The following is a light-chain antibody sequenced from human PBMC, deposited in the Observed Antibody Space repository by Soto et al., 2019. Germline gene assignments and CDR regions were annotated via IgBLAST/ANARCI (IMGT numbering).Light chain of an antibody. CDR1: QFVSSRF. CDR3: QQYGSSPIT. CDR2: GAS. J-gene: IGKJ5*01. Sequence: EIVLTQSPGTLSLSPGESATLLCRASQFVSSRFLAWYQQKPGQAPRLLIYGASSRATGIPDRFSGSGSGTDFTLTITPLEPEDFVVYFCQQYGSSPITFGQGTRLEI. V-gene: IGKV3-20*01.